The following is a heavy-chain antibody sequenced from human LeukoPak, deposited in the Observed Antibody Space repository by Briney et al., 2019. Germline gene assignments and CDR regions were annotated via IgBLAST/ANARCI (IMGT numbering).Heavy chain of an antibody. V-gene: IGHV3-21*01. CDR2: ISTHGSYI. CDR3: ARAGIAAAEFDF. J-gene: IGHJ4*02. D-gene: IGHD6-13*01. Sequence: PGRTLRLSCAASGFTFNDHTMNWVRQPPAKGLEWVSAISTHGSYIYYADSVKDRFTNPRDNARNTLYLQMNSLRADDTPVYFCARAGIAAAEFDFWGQGTLVTVSS. CDR1: GFTFNDHT.